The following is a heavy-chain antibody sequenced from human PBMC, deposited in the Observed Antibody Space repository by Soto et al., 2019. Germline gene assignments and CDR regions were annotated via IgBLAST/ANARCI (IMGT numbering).Heavy chain of an antibody. CDR1: GFVFTNFW. CDR3: AKDSWYFDL. J-gene: IGHJ4*02. D-gene: IGHD6-13*01. CDR2: IDTSGHST. V-gene: IGHV3-74*01. Sequence: GGSLRLSCEASGFVFTNFWMHWVRHVPGKGLVWVARIDTSGHSTNYAESVKGRFTISRDNAKNTVSQQMNSLRVEDTGVYYCAKDSWYFDLWSQGSQVTVSS.